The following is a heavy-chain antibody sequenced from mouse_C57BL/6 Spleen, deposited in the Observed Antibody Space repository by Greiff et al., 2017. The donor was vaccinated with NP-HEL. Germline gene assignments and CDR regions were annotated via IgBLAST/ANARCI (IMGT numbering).Heavy chain of an antibody. Sequence: VKLMESGAELVKPGASVKISCKASGYAFSSYWMNWVKQRPGKGLEWIGQIYPGDGDTNYNGKFKGKATLTADKSSSTAYMQLSSLTSEDSAVYFCARNYGYGEAMDYWGQGTSVTVSS. D-gene: IGHD2-2*01. CDR1: GYAFSSYW. V-gene: IGHV1-80*01. CDR3: ARNYGYGEAMDY. CDR2: IYPGDGDT. J-gene: IGHJ4*01.